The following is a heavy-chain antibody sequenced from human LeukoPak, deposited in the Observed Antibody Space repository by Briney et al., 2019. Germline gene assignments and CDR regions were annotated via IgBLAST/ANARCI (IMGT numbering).Heavy chain of an antibody. CDR3: AKFFAPSGGASGWTWTIDY. D-gene: IGHD6-25*01. CDR1: GYTFTSNY. CDR2: IYPRDGST. J-gene: IGHJ4*02. Sequence: GASVKVSCKASGYTFTSNYIHWVRQAPGQGLEWMGMIYPRDGSTSYAQKFQGRVTVTRDTSTSTVHMELSGLRSEDTAVYHCAKFFAPSGGASGWTWTIDYWGQGTLVIVSS. V-gene: IGHV1-46*01.